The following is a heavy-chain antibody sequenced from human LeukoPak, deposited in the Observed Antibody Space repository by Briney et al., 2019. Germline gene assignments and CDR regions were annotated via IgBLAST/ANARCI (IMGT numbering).Heavy chain of an antibody. V-gene: IGHV4-59*12. J-gene: IGHJ2*01. CDR2: IYYSGST. D-gene: IGHD2-21*02. CDR1: VGSISSYY. CDR3: ARDGTHGSSDWYPLVL. Sequence: SETLSLTCTVSVGSISSYYWSWIRQPPGKGLEWIGYIYYSGSTNYNPSLKSRVTISVDTSNNQFSLKQSSVTAADTAVYYCARDGTHGSSDWYPLVLWCRGNLVTVSS.